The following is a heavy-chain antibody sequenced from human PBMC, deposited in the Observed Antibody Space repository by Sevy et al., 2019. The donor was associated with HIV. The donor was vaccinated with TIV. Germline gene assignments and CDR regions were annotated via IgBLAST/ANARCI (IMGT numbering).Heavy chain of an antibody. CDR1: GLTFSSYS. V-gene: IGHV3-21*01. CDR2: ISSSSSYI. D-gene: IGHD3-10*01. J-gene: IGHJ6*02. Sequence: GGSLRLSCVASGLTFSSYSMKWVRQAPGKGLEWVSSISSSSSYIYYADSVKDRFTISRDNAKKSLYLQVNSLRAEDTAVYYCARDRDGSGSSGGYGMDVWGQGTTVTVSS. CDR3: ARDRDGSGSSGGYGMDV.